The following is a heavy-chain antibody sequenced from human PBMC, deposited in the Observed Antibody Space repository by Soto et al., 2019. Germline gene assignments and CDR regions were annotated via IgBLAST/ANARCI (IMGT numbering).Heavy chain of an antibody. V-gene: IGHV1-24*01. J-gene: IGHJ5*02. CDR1: GYTLTELS. CDR3: ATDARDYDILTVYPSVSIDP. D-gene: IGHD3-9*01. Sequence: ASVKVSCKVSGYTLTELSMHWVRQAPGKGLEWMGGFDPEDGETIYAQKFKGRVTMTEDTSTDTAYMELSSLRSEDTAVYYCATDARDYDILTVYPSVSIDPWGEGTLVTVSS. CDR2: FDPEDGET.